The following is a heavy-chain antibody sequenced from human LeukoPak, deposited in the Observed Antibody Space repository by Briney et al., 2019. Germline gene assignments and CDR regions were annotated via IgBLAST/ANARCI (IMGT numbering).Heavy chain of an antibody. Sequence: GGSLRPSCAAAGFTFSDYWMTLVRQAPGKRLELVANIKPDASERYYVYSVKGRFTTSRDIANNSLYLQMNSLRVADTAVYYCASYLYWWSGLGYWGQGILVTVSS. CDR2: IKPDASER. D-gene: IGHD2-8*02. CDR3: ASYLYWWSGLGY. J-gene: IGHJ4*01. V-gene: IGHV3-7*01. CDR1: GFTFSDYW.